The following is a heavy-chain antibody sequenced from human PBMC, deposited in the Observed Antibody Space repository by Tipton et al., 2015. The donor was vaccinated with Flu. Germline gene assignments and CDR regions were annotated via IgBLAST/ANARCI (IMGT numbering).Heavy chain of an antibody. Sequence: TLSLTCTVSGGSISSYYWSWIRQPAGKGLEWIGRIYTSGSTNYNPSLKSRVTMSVDTSKNQFSLKLSSVTAADTAVYYCARERRGTYYYYMDVWGKGTTVTVSS. J-gene: IGHJ6*03. CDR1: GGSISSYY. CDR2: IYTSGST. D-gene: IGHD3-10*01. CDR3: ARERRGTYYYYMDV. V-gene: IGHV4-4*07.